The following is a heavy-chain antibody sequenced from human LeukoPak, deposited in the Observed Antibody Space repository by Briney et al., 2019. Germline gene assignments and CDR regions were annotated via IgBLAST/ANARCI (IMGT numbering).Heavy chain of an antibody. V-gene: IGHV4-34*01. CDR2: INHSGST. J-gene: IGHJ4*02. D-gene: IGHD6-13*01. CDR1: GGSFSGYY. Sequence: SETLSLTCAVYGGSFSGYYWSWIRQPPGKGLEWIGEINHSGSTNYNPSLKSRVTISVDTSKNQFSLKLSSVTAADTAVYYCARGPYSSSWSKRLYDYWGQGTLVTVSS. CDR3: ARGPYSSSWSKRLYDY.